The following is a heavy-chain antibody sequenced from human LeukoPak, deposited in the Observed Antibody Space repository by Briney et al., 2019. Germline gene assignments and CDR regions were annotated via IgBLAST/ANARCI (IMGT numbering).Heavy chain of an antibody. CDR3: ASLGEITIFGVAATN. D-gene: IGHD3-3*01. Sequence: GESLKISCKSSGYIFSNYWIGWVRQTPGKGLEWMGIINPTDSDTRHSPSFQGQVTISADKSISTAYLQWSSLKASDTAMYYCASLGEITIFGVAATNWGQGTLVTVSS. J-gene: IGHJ4*02. CDR2: INPTDSDT. V-gene: IGHV5-51*01. CDR1: GYIFSNYW.